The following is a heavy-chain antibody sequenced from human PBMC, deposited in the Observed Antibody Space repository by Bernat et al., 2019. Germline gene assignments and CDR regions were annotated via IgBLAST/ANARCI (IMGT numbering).Heavy chain of an antibody. Sequence: EVQLVESGGGLVQPGGSLRLSCAASGFTLSNYWMSWVRQAPGKGLEWVAKIKQDGSEKYYVDSVKGRFTISRDNAKNSLYLQMNSLRAEDTAVYYCARGPYCSGGSCYSVDAFDIWGQGTMVTVSS. CDR3: ARGPYCSGGSCYSVDAFDI. V-gene: IGHV3-7*03. CDR1: GFTLSNYW. J-gene: IGHJ3*02. CDR2: IKQDGSEK. D-gene: IGHD2-15*01.